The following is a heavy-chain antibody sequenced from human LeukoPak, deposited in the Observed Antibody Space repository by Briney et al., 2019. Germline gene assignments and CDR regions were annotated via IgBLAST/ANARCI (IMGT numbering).Heavy chain of an antibody. Sequence: PSETLSLTCTASGGSISSSNNYWGWVRQPPGKGLEWIVTIHSSGSTIYYGPSLKSRLTISVDTSKNQFSLKLSSVTAADTAVYYCARHEEEDGYNAKTIDYWGQGTLVTVSS. D-gene: IGHD5-24*01. V-gene: IGHV4-39*01. CDR2: IHSSGSTI. J-gene: IGHJ4*02. CDR1: GGSISSSNNY. CDR3: ARHEEEDGYNAKTIDY.